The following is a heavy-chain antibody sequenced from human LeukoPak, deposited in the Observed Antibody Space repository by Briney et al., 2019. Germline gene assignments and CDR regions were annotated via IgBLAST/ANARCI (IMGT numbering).Heavy chain of an antibody. D-gene: IGHD5/OR15-5a*01. CDR2: ISWDGGST. J-gene: IGHJ4*02. V-gene: IGHV3-43D*03. Sequence: GGSLRLSCAASGFPFDDYAMHWVRQAPGKGLEWVSLISWDGGSTYYADSVKGRFTISRDNSKNSLYLQMNSLRAEDTALYYCARVYEGYDYGDYWGQGTLVTVSS. CDR1: GFPFDDYA. CDR3: ARVYEGYDYGDY.